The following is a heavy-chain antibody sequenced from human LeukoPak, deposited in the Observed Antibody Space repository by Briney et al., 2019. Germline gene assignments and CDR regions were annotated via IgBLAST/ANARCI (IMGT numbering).Heavy chain of an antibody. V-gene: IGHV3-48*04. J-gene: IGHJ4*02. Sequence: PGGSLRLSCAASGFTFSSYSMNWVRQAPGKGLEWVSYISSSSSTIYYADSVKGRFTISRDNAKNSLYLQMNSLRAEDTAVYYCARTKNNYYGDFDYWGQGTLVTVSS. CDR1: GFTFSSYS. D-gene: IGHD4-17*01. CDR2: ISSSSSTI. CDR3: ARTKNNYYGDFDY.